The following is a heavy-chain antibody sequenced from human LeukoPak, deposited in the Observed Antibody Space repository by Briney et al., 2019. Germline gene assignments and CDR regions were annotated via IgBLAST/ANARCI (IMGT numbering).Heavy chain of an antibody. Sequence: ASVKVSCKASGYTFTSYDINWVRQATGQGLERMGWMNPNSGNTGYAQKFQGRVTMTRNTSISTAYMELSSLRSEDTAVYYCARGGYDFWSGYYTGINYWGQGTLVTVSS. D-gene: IGHD3-3*01. J-gene: IGHJ4*02. CDR3: ARGGYDFWSGYYTGINY. V-gene: IGHV1-8*01. CDR2: MNPNSGNT. CDR1: GYTFTSYD.